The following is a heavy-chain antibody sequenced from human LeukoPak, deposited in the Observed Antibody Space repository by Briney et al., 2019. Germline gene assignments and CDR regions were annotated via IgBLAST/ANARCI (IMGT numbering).Heavy chain of an antibody. CDR1: GITFSSYS. D-gene: IGHD3-10*01. CDR3: AREYYGSGSNFDY. Sequence: TGGSLRLSCAASGITFSSYSMNWVRQAPGKGLEWVSYISSISSTMYYADSVKGRFTVSRDNAKNSLYLQMNSLRDEDTAVYYCAREYYGSGSNFDYWGQGTLVTVSS. V-gene: IGHV3-48*02. J-gene: IGHJ4*02. CDR2: ISSISSTM.